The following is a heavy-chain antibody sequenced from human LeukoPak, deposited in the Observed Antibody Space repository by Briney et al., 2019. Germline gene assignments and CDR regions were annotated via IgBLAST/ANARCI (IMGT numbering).Heavy chain of an antibody. CDR1: GFTFSSYS. CDR2: ISSSGSTI. CDR3: ARWAFGAFDI. Sequence: GGSLRLSCAASGFTFSSYSMNWVRQAPGKGLEWVSYISSSGSTIYYADSVKGRFTISRDNAKNSLYLQMNSLRAEDTAVYYCARWAFGAFDIWGQGTMVTVSS. D-gene: IGHD3-16*01. V-gene: IGHV3-48*04. J-gene: IGHJ3*02.